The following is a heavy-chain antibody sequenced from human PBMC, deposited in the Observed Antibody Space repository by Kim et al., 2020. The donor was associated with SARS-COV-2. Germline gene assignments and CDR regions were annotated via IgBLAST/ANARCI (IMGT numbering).Heavy chain of an antibody. Sequence: SETLSLTCAVYGGSFSGYYWSWIRQPPGKGLEWIGEINHSGSTNYNPSLKSRVTISVDTSKNQFSLKLSSVTAADTAVYYCARTTKAVGYSYGRYYYYGMDVWGQGTTVTVSS. CDR1: GGSFSGYY. V-gene: IGHV4-34*01. CDR2: INHSGST. D-gene: IGHD5-18*01. J-gene: IGHJ6*02. CDR3: ARTTKAVGYSYGRYYYYGMDV.